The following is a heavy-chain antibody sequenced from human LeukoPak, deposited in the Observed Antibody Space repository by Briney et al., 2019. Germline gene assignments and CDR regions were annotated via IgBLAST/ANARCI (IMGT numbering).Heavy chain of an antibody. CDR3: ARTVGTGVFQH. D-gene: IGHD4-23*01. CDR1: GFTFSSYS. Sequence: LRLSCAASGFTFSSYSMNWVRQPPGKGLEWIGYIYYSGGTYYNPSLKSRVTISVDTSKNQFSLKLSSVTAADTAVYYCARTVGTGVFQHWGQGTLVTVSS. V-gene: IGHV4-30-4*08. J-gene: IGHJ1*01. CDR2: IYYSGGT.